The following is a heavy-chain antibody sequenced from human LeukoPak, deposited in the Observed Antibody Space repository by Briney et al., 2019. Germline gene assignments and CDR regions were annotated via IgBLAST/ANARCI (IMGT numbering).Heavy chain of an antibody. J-gene: IGHJ6*03. Sequence: ASVKVSCKASGYTFTSYGISWVRQAPGQGLEWMGWISAYNGNTNYAQKLQGRVTMTTDTSTSTAYMELRSLRSDDTAVYYCARAYGSGSYYSRPYYYYYMDVWGKGTTVTISS. CDR3: ARAYGSGSYYSRPYYYYYMDV. D-gene: IGHD3-10*01. CDR2: ISAYNGNT. V-gene: IGHV1-18*01. CDR1: GYTFTSYG.